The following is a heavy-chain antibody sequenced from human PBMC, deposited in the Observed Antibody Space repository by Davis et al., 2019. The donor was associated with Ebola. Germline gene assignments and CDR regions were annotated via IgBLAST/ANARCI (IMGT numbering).Heavy chain of an antibody. D-gene: IGHD6-25*01. V-gene: IGHV3-74*01. J-gene: IGHJ5*02. CDR3: ARVATDWFDP. Sequence: GESLKISCAAYGFTFSSYWMHWVRQAPGTGLVWVSNINGDGTITNYADSVKGRFTISRDNAKNTLYMQMNSLRVEDAGLYFCARVATDWFDPWGQGTLVTVSS. CDR2: INGDGTIT. CDR1: GFTFSSYW.